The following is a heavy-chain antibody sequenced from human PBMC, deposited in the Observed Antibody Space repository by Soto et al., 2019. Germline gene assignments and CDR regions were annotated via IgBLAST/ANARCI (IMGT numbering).Heavy chain of an antibody. CDR1: GYTFISYG. D-gene: IGHD6-13*01. Sequence: QIQLVQSGTEVKKPGATVRVSCKASGYTFISYGISWVRQAPGQGLEWMGWISTYNVNTNYAQKLPGKVTMATDTSTSTAHMRLRSLRPDDTAVYYCAIAGYSTSWLGLLGTGAHGVEIYHWGQGPQVTVSS. CDR2: ISTYNVNT. J-gene: IGHJ5*02. V-gene: IGHV1-18*01. CDR3: AIAGYSTSWLGLLGTGAHGVEIYH.